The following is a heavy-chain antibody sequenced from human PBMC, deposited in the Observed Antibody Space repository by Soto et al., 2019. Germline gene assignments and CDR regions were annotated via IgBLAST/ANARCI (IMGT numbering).Heavy chain of an antibody. CDR3: ARDQWPVPGYYYGMDV. Sequence: ASETLSLTCTVSGGSISSYYWSWIRQPPGKGLEWIGYIYYSGSTNYNPSLKSRVTISVDTSKNQFSLKLSSVTAADTAVYYCARDQWPVPGYYYGMDVWGQGTTVTVSS. J-gene: IGHJ6*02. V-gene: IGHV4-59*01. CDR2: IYYSGST. CDR1: GGSISSYY. D-gene: IGHD6-19*01.